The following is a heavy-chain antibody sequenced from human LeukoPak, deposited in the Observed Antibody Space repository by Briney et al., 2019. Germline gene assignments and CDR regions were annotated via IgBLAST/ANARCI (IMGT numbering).Heavy chain of an antibody. V-gene: IGHV1-24*01. Sequence: ASVKVSCKVSGYTLTELSMHWVRQAPGKGLEWMGGFDPEDGETIYAQKFQGRVTMTEDTSTDTAYMELSSLRSEDTAVYYCAGGGSSWPFDAFDIWGQGTMVTVSS. CDR2: FDPEDGET. CDR1: GYTLTELS. J-gene: IGHJ3*02. D-gene: IGHD6-13*01. CDR3: AGGGSSWPFDAFDI.